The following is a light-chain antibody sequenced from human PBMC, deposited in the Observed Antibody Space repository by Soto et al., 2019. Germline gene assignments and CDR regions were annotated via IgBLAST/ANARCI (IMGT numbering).Light chain of an antibody. J-gene: IGLJ1*01. CDR1: SSDVGGYNY. CDR2: DVS. CDR3: CSYAGSPRYV. V-gene: IGLV2-11*01. Sequence: QSALTQPRSVSGSPGQSVIISCTGTSSDVGGYNYVSWYQQHPGKDPKVMIYDVSERPSGVPDRFSGSKSGNTASLTISGRQAEDEADYYCCSYAGSPRYVLGTGTKLTVL.